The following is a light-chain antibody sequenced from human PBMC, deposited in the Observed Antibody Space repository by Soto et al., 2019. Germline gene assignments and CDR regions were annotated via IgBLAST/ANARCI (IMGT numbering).Light chain of an antibody. V-gene: IGKV1-5*01. J-gene: IGKJ1*01. CDR2: DAS. CDR1: QSISTW. CDR3: QQSNGYQWT. Sequence: DIQMTQSPSTLSASVGDRVTITCRASQSISTWLAWYQQKPGKAPKFLIYDASRLESGVPSRFSGSGSGTEFTLTISSLQPDDFATYYCQQSNGYQWTFGQGTKVDIK.